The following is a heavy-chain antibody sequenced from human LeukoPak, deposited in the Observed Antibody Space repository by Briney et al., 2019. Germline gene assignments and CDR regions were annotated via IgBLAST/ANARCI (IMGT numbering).Heavy chain of an antibody. Sequence: GGSLRLSCAASGFTFSSYSMNWVRQAPGKGLEWVSAISGSGGSTYYADPVKGRFTISRDNSKNTLYLQMNSLRAEDTAVYYCAKAVYYYDSSGYDGFDYWGQGTLVTVSS. J-gene: IGHJ4*02. D-gene: IGHD3-22*01. CDR1: GFTFSSYS. V-gene: IGHV3-23*01. CDR3: AKAVYYYDSSGYDGFDY. CDR2: ISGSGGST.